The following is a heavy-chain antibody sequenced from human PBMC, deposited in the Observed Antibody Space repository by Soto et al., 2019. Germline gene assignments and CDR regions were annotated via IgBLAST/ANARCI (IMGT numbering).Heavy chain of an antibody. J-gene: IGHJ6*02. V-gene: IGHV1-69*01. Sequence: QVQLVQSGAEVKKPGSSVKVSCKASGGTFSSYAISWVRQAPGQGLEWMGGSIPIFGTANYAQKFQGRVTITADESTSTAYMELSSLRSEDTAVYYCARDVAAAGMGTYYYGMDVWGQGTTVTVSS. CDR3: ARDVAAAGMGTYYYGMDV. D-gene: IGHD6-13*01. CDR1: GGTFSSYA. CDR2: SIPIFGTA.